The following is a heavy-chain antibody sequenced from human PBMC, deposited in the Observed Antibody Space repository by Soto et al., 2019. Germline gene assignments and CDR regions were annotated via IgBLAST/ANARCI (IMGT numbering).Heavy chain of an antibody. J-gene: IGHJ6*03. V-gene: IGHV1-3*01. Sequence: ASVKVSCKASGYTFTSYAMHWVRQAPGQRLEWMGWINAGNGNTKYSQKFQGRVTITRDTSASTAYMELSSLRSEDTAVYYCARTIGNTGYCSGGSCYRNYYYYMDVWGKGTTVTVSS. CDR1: GYTFTSYA. D-gene: IGHD2-15*01. CDR2: INAGNGNT. CDR3: ARTIGNTGYCSGGSCYRNYYYYMDV.